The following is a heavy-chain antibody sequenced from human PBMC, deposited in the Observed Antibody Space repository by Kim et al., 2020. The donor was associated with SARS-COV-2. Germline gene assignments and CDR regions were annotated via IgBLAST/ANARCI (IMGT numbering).Heavy chain of an antibody. J-gene: IGHJ6*02. CDR3: ARVPQAVAGFYYYYYGMEV. V-gene: IGHV4-30-4*01. D-gene: IGHD6-19*01. Sequence: SETLSLTCTVSGGSISSGDYYWSWIRQPPGKGLEWIGYIYYSGSTYYNPSLKSRVTISVDTSKNQFSLKLSSVTAADTAVYYCARVPQAVAGFYYYYYGMEVWGQGHTVTVSS. CDR1: GGSISSGDYY. CDR2: IYYSGST.